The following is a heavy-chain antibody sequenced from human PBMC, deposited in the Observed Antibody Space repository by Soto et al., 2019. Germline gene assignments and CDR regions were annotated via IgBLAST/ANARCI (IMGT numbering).Heavy chain of an antibody. J-gene: IGHJ4*02. D-gene: IGHD3-16*01. V-gene: IGHV4-31*03. CDR1: GGSITTGGYS. CDR2: IYYSGST. Sequence: QVLLQESGPGLVKPSETLSLICLVSGGSITTGGYSWSWIRQHPGKGLDWIGNIYYSGSTSYNPSLKSRLTISVDTSKNQCSLKLTSVTAADTAVYYCARDAGEQRGLDFWGKGTLVTVSS. CDR3: ARDAGEQRGLDF.